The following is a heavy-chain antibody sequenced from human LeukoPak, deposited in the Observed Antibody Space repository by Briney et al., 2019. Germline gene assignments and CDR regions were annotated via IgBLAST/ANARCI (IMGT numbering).Heavy chain of an antibody. CDR3: ARERWRSGSYHDAFDI. D-gene: IGHD1-26*01. V-gene: IGHV3-72*01. J-gene: IGHJ3*02. CDR1: GFTFNSYS. CDR2: IRDKANSYTK. Sequence: GGSLRLSCAASGFTFNSYSMNWVRQAPGKGLEWVGRIRDKANSYTKEYAASGKGRFTISRDHSKHSMYLQMNSLRTEDTALYYCARERWRSGSYHDAFDIWGQGTMVTVSS.